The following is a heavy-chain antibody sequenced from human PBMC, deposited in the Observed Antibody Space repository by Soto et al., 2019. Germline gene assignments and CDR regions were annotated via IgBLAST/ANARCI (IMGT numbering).Heavy chain of an antibody. CDR3: ARDLHQLYYYYYGRDV. V-gene: IGHV4-4*07. Sequence: SETLSLTCTVSGGSIRSYYWSWIRQPAGKGLEWIGRIYTSGSTNYNPSLKSRVTMSVDTSKNQFSLKLSSVTAADTAVYYCARDLHQLYYYYYGRDVWGQGTTVTVSS. J-gene: IGHJ6*02. CDR1: GGSIRSYY. D-gene: IGHD2-2*01. CDR2: IYTSGST.